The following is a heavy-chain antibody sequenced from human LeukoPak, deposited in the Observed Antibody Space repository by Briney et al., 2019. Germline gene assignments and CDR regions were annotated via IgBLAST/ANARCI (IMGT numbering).Heavy chain of an antibody. CDR1: GGSISSSSYY. V-gene: IGHV4-39*01. D-gene: IGHD2-15*01. CDR2: IYYSGST. Sequence: SETLSLTCTVSGGSISSSSYYWGWIRQPPGKGLEWIGSIYYSGSTYYNLSLKSRVTISVDTSKNQFSLKLSSVTAADTAVYSCARHAYIENWFDPWRQGTLVTVSS. J-gene: IGHJ5*02. CDR3: ARHAYIENWFDP.